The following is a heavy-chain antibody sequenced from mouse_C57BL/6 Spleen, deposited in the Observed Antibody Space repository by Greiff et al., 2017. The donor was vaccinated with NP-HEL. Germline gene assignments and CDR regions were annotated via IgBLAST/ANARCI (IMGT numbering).Heavy chain of an antibody. J-gene: IGHJ3*01. D-gene: IGHD3-2*02. CDR1: GYAFSSSW. CDR2: IYPGDGDT. V-gene: IGHV1-82*01. CDR3: AIGGSSGTWFAY. Sequence: QVQLKESGPELVKPGASVKISCKASGYAFSSSWMNWVKQRPGKGLEWIGRIYPGDGDTNYNGKFKGKATLTADKSSSTAYMQLSSLTSEDSAVYYCAIGGSSGTWFAYWGQGTLVTVSA.